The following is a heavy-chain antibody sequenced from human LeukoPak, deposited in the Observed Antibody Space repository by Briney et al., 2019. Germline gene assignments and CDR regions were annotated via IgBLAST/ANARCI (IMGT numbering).Heavy chain of an antibody. CDR2: ISGGGTAT. CDR3: VGNRIAVVPPPIGEAFDF. CDR1: GFTLSSYA. V-gene: IGHV3-23*01. Sequence: GGSLRLSCAASGFTLSSYAINWVRQAPGKGLDWVSAISGGGTATYYADSVKGRFTISRDNSKNTVYLQMNSLRAEDTAIYYCVGNRIAVVPPPIGEAFDFWGQGTMVTISS. D-gene: IGHD2-2*01. J-gene: IGHJ3*01.